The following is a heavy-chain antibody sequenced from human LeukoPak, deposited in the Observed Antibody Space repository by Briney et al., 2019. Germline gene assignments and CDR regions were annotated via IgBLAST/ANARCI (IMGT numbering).Heavy chain of an antibody. CDR2: INHSGST. CDR1: GGSFSGYY. V-gene: IGHV4-34*01. J-gene: IGHJ4*02. D-gene: IGHD1-26*01. Sequence: SETLSLTCAVYGGSFSGYYWSWIRQPPGKGLEWIGEINHSGSTNYNPSLKGRVTISVDTSKNQFSLRLSSVTAADTAVYYCARDREVGATGYYFDYWGQGTLVTVSS. CDR3: ARDREVGATGYYFDY.